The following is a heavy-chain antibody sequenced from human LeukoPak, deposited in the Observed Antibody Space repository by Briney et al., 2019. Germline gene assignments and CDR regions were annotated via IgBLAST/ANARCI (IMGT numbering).Heavy chain of an antibody. CDR2: IWYDGYNK. CDR1: GLTGSHNY. CDR3: ARRYCSGGTCYSFRGDWFDP. Sequence: PGGSLRLSCAASGLTGSHNYVSWVRQAPGKGLEWVAVIWYDGYNKYYADSVKGRFTISRDSSKNTLYLQMNSLRAEDTAMYYCARRYCSGGTCYSFRGDWFDPWGQGTLVTVSS. J-gene: IGHJ5*02. V-gene: IGHV3-33*08. D-gene: IGHD2-15*01.